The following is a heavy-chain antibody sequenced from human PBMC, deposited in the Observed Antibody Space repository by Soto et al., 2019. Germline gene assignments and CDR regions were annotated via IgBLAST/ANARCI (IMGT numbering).Heavy chain of an antibody. J-gene: IGHJ4*02. CDR2: ISSSSSYT. CDR3: ARDPGYSSGWYHAPFDY. CDR1: GFTFSDYY. D-gene: IGHD6-19*01. Sequence: SLRLSCAASGFTFSDYYMSWIRQAPGKGLEWVSYISSSSSYTNYADSVKGRFTISRDNAKNSLYLQMNSLRAEDTAVYYCARDPGYSSGWYHAPFDYWGQGTLVTVSS. V-gene: IGHV3-11*06.